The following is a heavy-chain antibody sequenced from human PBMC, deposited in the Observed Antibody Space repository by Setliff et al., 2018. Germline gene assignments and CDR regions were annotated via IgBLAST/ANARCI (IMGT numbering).Heavy chain of an antibody. D-gene: IGHD2-15*01. J-gene: IGHJ4*02. CDR2: IYYSGST. Sequence: KPSETLSLTCTVSGGSISSYYWSWIRQPPGKGLEWIGYIYYSGSTNYNPSLKSRVTISLDTSKNQFFLRLTSLTAADTAVYYCARTCSGSGCYAGLESWGQGTPVTVSS. CDR3: ARTCSGSGCYAGLES. CDR1: GGSISSYY. V-gene: IGHV4-59*12.